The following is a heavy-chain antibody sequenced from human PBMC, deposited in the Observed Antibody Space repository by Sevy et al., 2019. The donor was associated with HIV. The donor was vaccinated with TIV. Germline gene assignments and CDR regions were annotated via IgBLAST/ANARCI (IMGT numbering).Heavy chain of an antibody. CDR3: ARKYDFWSGYPYYYYGMDV. Sequence: GWSLRLSCAASGFTFSSYEMNWVRQAPGKGLEWVSYTSSSGSTIYYADSVKGRFTISRDNAKNSLYQQMNSLRAEDTAVYYCARKYDFWSGYPYYYYGMDVWGQGTTVTVSS. CDR2: TSSSGSTI. CDR1: GFTFSSYE. D-gene: IGHD3-3*01. J-gene: IGHJ6*02. V-gene: IGHV3-48*03.